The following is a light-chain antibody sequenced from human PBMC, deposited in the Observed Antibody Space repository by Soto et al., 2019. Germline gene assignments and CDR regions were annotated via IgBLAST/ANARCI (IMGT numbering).Light chain of an antibody. V-gene: IGKV1-39*01. CDR1: QSISSY. CDR2: AAS. J-gene: IGKJ1*01. Sequence: DIQMTQSPSSLSASIGDRVTITCRASQSISSYLNWYQQKPGIAPKLLIYAASSLQSGVPSRFSGSGSGTDFTITISSLQPEDFATYYCQQSYSTWTFGQGTRVEIK. CDR3: QQSYSTWT.